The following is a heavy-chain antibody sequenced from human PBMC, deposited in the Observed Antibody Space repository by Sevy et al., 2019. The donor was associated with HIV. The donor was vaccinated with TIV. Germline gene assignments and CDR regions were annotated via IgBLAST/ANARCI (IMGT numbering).Heavy chain of an antibody. V-gene: IGHV3-7*01. CDR1: GFTFSSYW. CDR3: ARRGLAAGLPKRSYYYGMDV. D-gene: IGHD6-13*01. CDR2: IKQDGSEK. Sequence: GGCLRLSCAASGFTFSSYWMSWVRQAPGKGLEWVANIKQDGSEKYYVDSVKGRFTISRDNAKNSLYLQMNNLRAEDTAVYYCARRGLAAGLPKRSYYYGMDVWGQGTTVTVSS. J-gene: IGHJ6*02.